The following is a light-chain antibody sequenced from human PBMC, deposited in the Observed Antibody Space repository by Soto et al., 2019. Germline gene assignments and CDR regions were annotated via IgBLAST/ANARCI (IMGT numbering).Light chain of an antibody. J-gene: IGLJ1*01. CDR1: SSDFGGYNY. CDR2: DVR. CDR3: TSYTSSSTLYV. Sequence: QSALTQPAPVSGSPGQSITISCTGTSSDFGGYNYVSWYQQHPGKAPKLMIYDVRNRASGASNRFSGSKSGNTASLTISGLQAEDEADYYCTSYTSSSTLYVFGTGTKVTVL. V-gene: IGLV2-14*01.